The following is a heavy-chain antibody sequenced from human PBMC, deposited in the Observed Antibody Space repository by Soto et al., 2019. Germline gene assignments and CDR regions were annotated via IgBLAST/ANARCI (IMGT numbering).Heavy chain of an antibody. V-gene: IGHV1-8*01. CDR3: ARGPPYYDFWSGYFVSDYYYYYYMDV. CDR1: GYTFTSYD. Sequence: ASVKVSCKASGYTFTSYDINWVRQATGQGLEWMGWMNPNSGNTGYAQKFQGRVTMTRNTSISTAYMELSSLRSEDTAVYYCARGPPYYDFWSGYFVSDYYYYYYMDVWGKGTTVTVSS. CDR2: MNPNSGNT. D-gene: IGHD3-3*01. J-gene: IGHJ6*03.